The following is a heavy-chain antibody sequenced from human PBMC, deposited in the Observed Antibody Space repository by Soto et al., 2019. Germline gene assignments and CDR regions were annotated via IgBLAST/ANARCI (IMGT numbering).Heavy chain of an antibody. V-gene: IGHV3-43*01. CDR3: ARESFSYGFGLDV. CDR2: ISWNGANT. Sequence: GGSLRLSCAPSGFRFDDYNIHWVRQAPGKGLEWISFISWNGANTFYADSVQGRFTMSTDSSKKSVSFQIDSLKTADTALYYYARESFSYGFGLDVWGQGTTVTVSS. CDR1: GFRFDDYN. J-gene: IGHJ6*02. D-gene: IGHD3-16*01.